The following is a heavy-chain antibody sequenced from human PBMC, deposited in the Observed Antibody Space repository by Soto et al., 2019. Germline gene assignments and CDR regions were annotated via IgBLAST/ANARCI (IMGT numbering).Heavy chain of an antibody. CDR3: ARQSEYYYASGRAAPLYGMDV. Sequence: QLQLQESGPGLVKPSETLSLTCTVSGGSISSISSYWGWIRQPPGKGLEWIGNVYYSGSTYSNPSLNSRLTISADTSKNQFSLKLSSVTAADTAVYFCARQSEYYYASGRAAPLYGMDVWGQGTTVTVSS. V-gene: IGHV4-39*01. D-gene: IGHD3-10*01. J-gene: IGHJ6*02. CDR2: VYYSGST. CDR1: GGSISSISSY.